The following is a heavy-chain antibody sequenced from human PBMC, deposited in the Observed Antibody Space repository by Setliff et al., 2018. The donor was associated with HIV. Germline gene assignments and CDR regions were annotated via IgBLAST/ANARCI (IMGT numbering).Heavy chain of an antibody. CDR3: ASQDYDFWSGYYTWNY. D-gene: IGHD3-3*01. J-gene: IGHJ4*02. V-gene: IGHV4-39*07. Sequence: PSETLSLTCTVSGGSINNSPHYGGWIRQPPGKGLEYIGSIYYSGATYQNPSLKSRPTISVDTSKNQFSLRLSSVTAADTAVYYCASQDYDFWSGYYTWNYWGQGTLVTAPQ. CDR1: GGSINNSPHY. CDR2: IYYSGAT.